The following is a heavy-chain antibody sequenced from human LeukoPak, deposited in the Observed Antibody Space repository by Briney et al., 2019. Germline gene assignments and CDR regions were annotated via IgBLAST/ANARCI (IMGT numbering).Heavy chain of an antibody. CDR2: IYYSGST. V-gene: IGHV4-39*07. CDR3: ARDNRRSSSWYYYYYYMDV. J-gene: IGHJ6*03. Sequence: SETLSLTCTVSGGSISSSSYYWGWIRQPPGKGLEWIGSIYYSGSTYYNPSLKSRVTMSVDTSKNQFSLKLSSVTAADTAVYYCARDNRRSSSWYYYYYYMDVWGKGTTVTVSS. CDR1: GGSISSSSYY. D-gene: IGHD6-13*01.